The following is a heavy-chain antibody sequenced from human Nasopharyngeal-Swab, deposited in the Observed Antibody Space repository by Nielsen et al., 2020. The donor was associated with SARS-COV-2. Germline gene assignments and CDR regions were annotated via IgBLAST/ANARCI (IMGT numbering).Heavy chain of an antibody. CDR2: ISGSGGST. V-gene: IGHV3-23*01. J-gene: IGHJ6*02. Sequence: GESLKISCAASGFTFSSYATSWVRQAPGKGLEWVSAISGSGGSTYYADSVKGRFTISRDNSKNTLYLQMNSLRAEDTAVYYCARNYETRGSAKLVFNWVVRIKPGVGGIDVWGQGTTVTVSS. D-gene: IGHD1-1*01. CDR3: ARNYETRGSAKLVFNWVVRIKPGVGGIDV. CDR1: GFTFSSYA.